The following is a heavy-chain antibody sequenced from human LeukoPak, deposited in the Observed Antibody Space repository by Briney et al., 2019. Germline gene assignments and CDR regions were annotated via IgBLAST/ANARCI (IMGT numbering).Heavy chain of an antibody. Sequence: PSGTLSLTCPVAGGSISSSNWWSWVRQPPGKGLEWIGEIYHSGSTNYNPSLKSRVTISVDKSKNQFSLKLSSVTAADTAVYYCASVSYYYYYMDVWGKGTTVTVSS. CDR1: GGSISSSNW. CDR2: IYHSGST. J-gene: IGHJ6*03. V-gene: IGHV4-4*02. CDR3: ASVSYYYYYMDV.